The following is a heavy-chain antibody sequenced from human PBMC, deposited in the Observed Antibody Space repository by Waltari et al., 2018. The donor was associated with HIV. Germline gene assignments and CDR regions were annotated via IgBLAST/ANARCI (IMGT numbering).Heavy chain of an antibody. J-gene: IGHJ4*02. V-gene: IGHV4-38-2*01. Sequence: QVQLQESGPGLVKPSETLSLTCAVSGYSISRGYYWGWIRPPPGKGLEWIGSIYHSGSTDYNPYRKSRGTRSVDTAKNQFSLKRSSVTAADTAVYYCARQIQCSGGSCHDAYFDYWGQGTLVTVSS. CDR3: ARQIQCSGGSCHDAYFDY. CDR1: GYSISRGYY. CDR2: IYHSGST. D-gene: IGHD2-15*01.